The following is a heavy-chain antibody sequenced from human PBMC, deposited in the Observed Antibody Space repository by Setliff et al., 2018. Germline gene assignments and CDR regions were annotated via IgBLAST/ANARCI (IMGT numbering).Heavy chain of an antibody. J-gene: IGHJ4*02. Sequence: PSETLSLTCTVSGGSISSGGYYWSWIRQHPGKGLEWIGYIFYSGSTNYNPSLKSRVTISVDTSKNQFSLKLSSVTAADTAVYYCARVFYYGSGSYLYYFDSWGQGTLVTVSS. CDR2: IFYSGST. D-gene: IGHD3-10*01. CDR1: GGSISSGGYY. CDR3: ARVFYYGSGSYLYYFDS. V-gene: IGHV4-61*08.